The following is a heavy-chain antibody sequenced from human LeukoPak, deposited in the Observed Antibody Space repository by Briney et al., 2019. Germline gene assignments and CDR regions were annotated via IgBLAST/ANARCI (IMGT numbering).Heavy chain of an antibody. V-gene: IGHV1-69*04. J-gene: IGHJ4*02. CDR2: IIPILGIA. CDR3: WKFGGYEERGDDY. CDR1: GYTFINHD. Sequence: ASVKVSCKGYGYTFINHDIDWVRQAAGQGLEWMGRIIPILGIANYAQKFQGRVTITADKSTSTAYMELSSLISEDTAVYYCWKFGGYEERGDDYWGQGTLVTVSS. D-gene: IGHD5-12*01.